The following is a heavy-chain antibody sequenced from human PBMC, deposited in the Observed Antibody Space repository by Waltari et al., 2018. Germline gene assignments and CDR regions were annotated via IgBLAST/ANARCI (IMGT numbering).Heavy chain of an antibody. J-gene: IGHJ5*02. Sequence: QLQLQESGPGLVKPSETLSLTCTVSGGSISSSSYYWGWIRQPPGKGLEWIGSIYYSGSTYYNPTLKSRVTISVGTSNSQFSLKLGSVTAADTAVYYCARDRLLGISDSNWFAPWGQGTLVTVSS. CDR3: ARDRLLGISDSNWFAP. V-gene: IGHV4-39*07. D-gene: IGHD7-27*01. CDR1: GGSISSSSYY. CDR2: IYYSGST.